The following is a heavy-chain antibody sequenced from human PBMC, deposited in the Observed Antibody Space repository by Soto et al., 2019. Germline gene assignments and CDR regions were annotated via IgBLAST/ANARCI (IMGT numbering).Heavy chain of an antibody. CDR2: ISGSGGST. D-gene: IGHD3-3*01. CDR3: ANVGYDFWSGHPTFMDV. CDR1: GFTFSSYA. Sequence: GGSLRLSCAASGFTFSSYAMSWVRQAPGKGLEWVSAISGSGGSTYYADSVKGRFTISRDNSKNTLYLQMNSLRAEDTAVYYCANVGYDFWSGHPTFMDVWGKGTTVTV. V-gene: IGHV3-23*01. J-gene: IGHJ6*03.